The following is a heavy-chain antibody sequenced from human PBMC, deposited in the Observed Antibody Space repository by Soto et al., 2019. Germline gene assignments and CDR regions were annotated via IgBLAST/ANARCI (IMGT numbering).Heavy chain of an antibody. D-gene: IGHD2-8*02. CDR3: TGEVASGY. CDR1: GFTDSTYG. CDR2: ISRDGGTK. V-gene: IGHV3-30*03. J-gene: IGHJ4*02. Sequence: QVQLVESGGGVVQPGRSLRLSCAVSGFTDSTYGMHWVRQAPGKGLEWVAVISRDGGTKYYADSVKGRFTISRDNSRNTLFLEMNSLRSDDMAVYYCTGEVASGYWGQGTLVTVSS.